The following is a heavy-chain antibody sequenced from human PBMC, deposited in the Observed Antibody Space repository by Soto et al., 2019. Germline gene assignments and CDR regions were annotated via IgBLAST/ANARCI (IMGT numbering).Heavy chain of an antibody. CDR3: ARGRYCSGGSCYYGMDV. D-gene: IGHD2-15*01. CDR2: IGTAGDP. Sequence: EVQLVESGGGLVQPGGSLRLSCAASGFTFSSYDMHWVRQATGKGLEWVSAIGTAGDPYYPGSVKGRFTISRENAKNSLYLQMNSLRAGDTAVYYCARGRYCSGGSCYYGMDVWGLGTTVTVSS. J-gene: IGHJ6*02. V-gene: IGHV3-13*05. CDR1: GFTFSSYD.